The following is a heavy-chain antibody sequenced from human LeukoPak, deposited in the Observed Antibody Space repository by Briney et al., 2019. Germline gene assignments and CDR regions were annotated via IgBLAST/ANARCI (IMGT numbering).Heavy chain of an antibody. V-gene: IGHV3-11*05. CDR1: GFTFSDYY. CDR3: ARARASAHFDS. CDR2: ISSSSSYT. D-gene: IGHD1-26*01. J-gene: IGHJ4*02. Sequence: KPGGSLRLSCAASGFTFSDYYMTWIRQAPGKGLEWVSYISSSSSYTNYADSVKGRFTISRDNAKNSLYLQMNSLRAEDTAVYYCARARASAHFDSWGQGTLVTVFS.